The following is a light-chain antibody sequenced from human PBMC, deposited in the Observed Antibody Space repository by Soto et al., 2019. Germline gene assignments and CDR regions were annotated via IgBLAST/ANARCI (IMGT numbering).Light chain of an antibody. V-gene: IGKV3-11*01. Sequence: EIVMTQSPATLSASPGERVTLSCRVSQSVSGNLAWYQQKPGQAPRLLIYGATNRATGFPARFSGSRSGTDFTLTIISLEPEDFAVYYCQQRSNWPITFGQGTRLEIK. CDR2: GAT. J-gene: IGKJ5*01. CDR3: QQRSNWPIT. CDR1: QSVSGN.